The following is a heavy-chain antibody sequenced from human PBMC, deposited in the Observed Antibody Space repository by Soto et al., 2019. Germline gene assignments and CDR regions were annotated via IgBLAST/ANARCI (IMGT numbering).Heavy chain of an antibody. CDR2: VFYSGNT. D-gene: IGHD4-17*01. Sequence: QLQLQESGPGLVKPSETLSLTCSVSGGSITSSGYYWGWIRQPPGKGLEWIGSVFYSGNTYHNPSLKSRVITSVDTSKNQFSLKLSSVTAADTAVHYCARHYGAFDPWGQGTLVTVSS. CDR1: GGSITSSGYY. J-gene: IGHJ5*02. CDR3: ARHYGAFDP. V-gene: IGHV4-39*01.